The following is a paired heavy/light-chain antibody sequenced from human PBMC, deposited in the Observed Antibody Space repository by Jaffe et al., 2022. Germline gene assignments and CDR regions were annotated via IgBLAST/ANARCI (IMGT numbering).Light chain of an antibody. CDR2: DVS. Sequence: QSALTQPRSVSGSPGQSVTISCTGTSSDVGGYNYVSWYQQHPGKAPKLMIYDVSKRPSGVPDRFSGSKSGNTASLTISGLQAEDEADYYCCSYAGSYTYNYVFGTGTKVTVL. J-gene: IGLJ1*01. CDR3: CSYAGSYTYNYV. V-gene: IGLV2-11*01. CDR1: SSDVGGYNY.
Heavy chain of an antibody. CDR3: AGRGLYSGSYYAYYYYYMDV. CDR2: IRYDGSNK. CDR1: GFTFSSYG. Sequence: QVQLVESGGGVVQPGGSLRLSCAASGFTFSSYGMHWVRQAPGKGLEWVAFIRYDGSNKYYADSVKGRFTISRDNSKNTLYLQMNSLRAEDTAVYYCAGRGLYSGSYYAYYYYYMDVWGKGTTVTVSS. V-gene: IGHV3-30*02. D-gene: IGHD1-26*01. J-gene: IGHJ6*03.